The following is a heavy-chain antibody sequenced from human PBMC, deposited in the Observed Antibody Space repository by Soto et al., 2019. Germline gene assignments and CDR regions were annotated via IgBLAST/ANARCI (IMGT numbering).Heavy chain of an antibody. CDR2: IYYSGST. CDR1: GGSISSYY. D-gene: IGHD6-6*01. Sequence: SETLSLPCTVSGGSISSYYWSWIRQPPGKGLEWIGYIYYSGSTNYNPSLKSRVTISVDTSKNQFSLKLSSVTAADTAVYYCARDRRESSSVAITYYYYMDVWGKGTTVTVSS. J-gene: IGHJ6*03. V-gene: IGHV4-59*01. CDR3: ARDRRESSSVAITYYYYMDV.